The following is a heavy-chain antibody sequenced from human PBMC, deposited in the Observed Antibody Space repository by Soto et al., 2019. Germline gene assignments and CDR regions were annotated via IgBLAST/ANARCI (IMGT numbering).Heavy chain of an antibody. V-gene: IGHV2-5*02. CDR2: IYWDDDK. D-gene: IGHD3-3*01. CDR3: AHSGITILGVVTDDAFDI. Sequence: SGPTLVNPTQTLTLTCTFSGFSLSTSGVGVGWIRQPPGKALEWLALIYWDDDKRYSPSLKSRLTITKDTSKNQVVLTMTNMDPVDTATYYCAHSGITILGVVTDDAFDIWGQGTMVTVSS. J-gene: IGHJ3*02. CDR1: GFSLSTSGVG.